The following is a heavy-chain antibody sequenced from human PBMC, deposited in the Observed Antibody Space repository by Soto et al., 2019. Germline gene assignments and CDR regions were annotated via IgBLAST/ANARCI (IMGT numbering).Heavy chain of an antibody. CDR2: INSDGSST. J-gene: IGHJ4*02. D-gene: IGHD3-22*01. CDR1: GFTFSSYW. V-gene: IGHV3-74*01. Sequence: EVQLVESGGGLVQPGGSLRISCAASGFTFSSYWMHWVRQAPGKGLVWVSRINSDGSSTSYADSVKGRFTISRDNAKNTLYLQMNSLRAEDTAVYYCARAETYYYDSSGYYPGVWGQGTLVTVSS. CDR3: ARAETYYYDSSGYYPGV.